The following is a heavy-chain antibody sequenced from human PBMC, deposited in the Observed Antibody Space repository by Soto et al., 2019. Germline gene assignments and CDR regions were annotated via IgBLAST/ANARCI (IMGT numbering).Heavy chain of an antibody. CDR3: VREDMSGTYYFDY. CDR2: VYRTGLT. D-gene: IGHD3-3*01. CDR1: GASVSSETHF. Sequence: SETLSLTCRVSGASVSSETHFWTWVRQPPGKGLEWIGYVYRTGLTNSNPALTSRVTVSAGRSTNQFSLTLRSVTAADTAVYYCVREDMSGTYYFDYWGPGIQVTVSS. V-gene: IGHV4-61*01. J-gene: IGHJ4*02.